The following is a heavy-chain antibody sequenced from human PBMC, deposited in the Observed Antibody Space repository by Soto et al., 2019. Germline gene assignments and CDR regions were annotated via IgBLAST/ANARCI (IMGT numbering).Heavy chain of an antibody. J-gene: IGHJ3*02. V-gene: IGHV4-59*01. D-gene: IGHD3-22*01. CDR2: IYYSGST. CDR3: ARELSYYDCSGYYPFDI. CDR1: GGSIRSYY. Sequence: SETLSLTCTVSGGSIRSYYWSWIRQPPGKGLEWIGYIYYSGSTNYNPSLTNRVTISVDTSKNQFSVKLSSVTDADTAVYYCARELSYYDCSGYYPFDIWGQGTMVTVSS.